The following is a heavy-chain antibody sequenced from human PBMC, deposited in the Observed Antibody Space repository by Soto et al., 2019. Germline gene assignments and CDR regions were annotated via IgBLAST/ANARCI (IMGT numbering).Heavy chain of an antibody. D-gene: IGHD3-10*01. CDR1: GFTVSSNY. J-gene: IGHJ4*02. CDR2: IYSGGRT. V-gene: IGHV3-53*01. CDR3: GGPTGVPGGGGYYFDY. Sequence: EVQLVESGGGLIQPGGSLRLSCAASGFTVSSNYMSWVRQAPGKGLEWVSIIYSGGRTYYADSVKGRFTISRDNSKNTLFLKMNALGAEDTAVYYCGGPTGVPGGGGYYFDYWGQGTLVTVSS.